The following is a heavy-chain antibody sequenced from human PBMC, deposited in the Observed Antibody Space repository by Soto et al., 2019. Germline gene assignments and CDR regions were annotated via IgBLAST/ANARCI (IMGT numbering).Heavy chain of an antibody. Sequence: ALVKVSCKASGYTFTGYYMHWVRQAPGQGLEWMGWINPNSGGTNYAQKFQGRVTMTRDTSINTAYMELSRLRSDDTAIYYCARESCSGASCYFLGFWGQGTLVTVSS. CDR3: ARESCSGASCYFLGF. V-gene: IGHV1-2*02. J-gene: IGHJ4*02. D-gene: IGHD2-15*01. CDR1: GYTFTGYY. CDR2: INPNSGGT.